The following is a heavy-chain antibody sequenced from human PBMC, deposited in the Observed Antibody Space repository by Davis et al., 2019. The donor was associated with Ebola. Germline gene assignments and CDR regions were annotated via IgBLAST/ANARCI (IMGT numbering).Heavy chain of an antibody. CDR3: GRGNYYAMDV. Sequence: GESLKISCAASGFTFSSYWMHWVRQAPGKGLVWVSRINSDGSSTSYADSVKGRFTIPRDNAKNTLYLQMNSLRAEDTAVDYCGRGNYYAMDVWGQGTTVTVSS. J-gene: IGHJ6*02. CDR1: GFTFSSYW. CDR2: INSDGSST. V-gene: IGHV3-74*01.